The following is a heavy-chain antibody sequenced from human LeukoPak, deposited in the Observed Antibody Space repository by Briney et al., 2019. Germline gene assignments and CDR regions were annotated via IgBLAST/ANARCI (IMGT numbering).Heavy chain of an antibody. CDR3: ASLSSYYDSTDY. J-gene: IGHJ4*02. D-gene: IGHD3-22*01. Sequence: GRSLRLSCAASGFTFSSYAMHWVRQAPGKGLEWVAVISYDGSNKYYADSVKGRFTISRDNSKNTLYLQMNSLRAEDTAVYYCASLSSYYDSTDYWGQGTLVTVSS. CDR2: ISYDGSNK. CDR1: GFTFSSYA. V-gene: IGHV3-30*14.